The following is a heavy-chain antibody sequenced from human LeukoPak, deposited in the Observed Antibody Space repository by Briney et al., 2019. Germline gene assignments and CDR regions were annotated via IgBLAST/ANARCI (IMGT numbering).Heavy chain of an antibody. D-gene: IGHD3-22*01. CDR2: ISSSTSYI. Sequence: GGSLRLSCAASGFTFSSYSMNWIRQAPGKGLEWVSSISSSTSYIYYAGSVKGRFTISKDNAKNSLYLQMNSLRAEDTAVYYCARGDDSGYYDYFDYWGQGALVTVSS. V-gene: IGHV3-21*01. J-gene: IGHJ4*02. CDR1: GFTFSSYS. CDR3: ARGDDSGYYDYFDY.